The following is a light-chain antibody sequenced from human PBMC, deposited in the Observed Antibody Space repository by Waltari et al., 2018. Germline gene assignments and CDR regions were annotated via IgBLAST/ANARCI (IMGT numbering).Light chain of an antibody. CDR2: RSY. Sequence: QSVLTQSRSASGTPGQRVTIYCSGSSSNIGANYVYWYQQFPGTAPRLLIYRSYQRPSGVPDRFSGSKSGTSACLAISLLRSEDEADYYCATWDDSLNAWVFGGATRLTAL. V-gene: IGLV1-47*01. J-gene: IGLJ3*02. CDR1: SSNIGANY. CDR3: ATWDDSLNAWV.